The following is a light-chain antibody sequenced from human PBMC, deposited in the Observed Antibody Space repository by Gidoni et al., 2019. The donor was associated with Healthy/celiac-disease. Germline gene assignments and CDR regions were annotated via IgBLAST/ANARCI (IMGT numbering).Light chain of an antibody. CDR1: QSISSY. J-gene: IGKJ2*04. V-gene: IGKV1-39*01. CDR2: AAS. CDR3: QQSYSTPPERS. Sequence: DIQMTQSPSSLSASVGDRVTITCRGSQSISSYLNWYQQKPGKAPKLLIYAASSLQSGVPSRFSGSGSGTDFTLTISSLQPEDFATYYCQQSYSTPPERSFGQGTKLEIK.